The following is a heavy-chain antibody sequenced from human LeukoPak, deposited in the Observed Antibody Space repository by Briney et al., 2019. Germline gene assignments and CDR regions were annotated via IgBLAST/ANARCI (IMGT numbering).Heavy chain of an antibody. Sequence: GGSLRLSCAASGFTFSNAWMSWVRQTPGKGLEWVGRIKSKTDGGTTDYAAPVKGRFTISRDDSKNTLYLQMNSLKTEDTAVYYCTTLRGGVVVLAAMYYFDYWGQGTLVTVSS. D-gene: IGHD2-2*01. V-gene: IGHV3-15*01. CDR3: TTLRGGVVVLAAMYYFDY. CDR2: IKSKTDGGTT. CDR1: GFTFSNAW. J-gene: IGHJ4*02.